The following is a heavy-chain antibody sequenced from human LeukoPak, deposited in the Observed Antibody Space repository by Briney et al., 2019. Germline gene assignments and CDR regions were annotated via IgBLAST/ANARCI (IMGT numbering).Heavy chain of an antibody. V-gene: IGHV3-23*01. D-gene: IGHD6-13*01. Sequence: GGSLRLSCAASGFTFSSYAMSWVRQAPGKGLEWVSAISGTGGSTYYADSVKGRFTISRDNSKNTLYLQMNSLRAEDTAVYYCAKVGYSSSWGSYYYYMDVWGKGTTVTVSS. J-gene: IGHJ6*03. CDR3: AKVGYSSSWGSYYYYMDV. CDR2: ISGTGGST. CDR1: GFTFSSYA.